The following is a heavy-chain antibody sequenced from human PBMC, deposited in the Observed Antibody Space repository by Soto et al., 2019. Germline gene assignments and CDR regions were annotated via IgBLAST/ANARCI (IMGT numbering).Heavy chain of an antibody. J-gene: IGHJ4*02. V-gene: IGHV3-23*01. CDR3: AKEVSLGSTVDLGY. CDR2: ISGSGGST. Sequence: PGGYLRLSCAASGFTFSIFAMSWVRQSPGKGLEWVSTISGSGGSTYYADAVKGRFTISRDNSMGTLYLQMKSLRVEDTAIYYCAKEVSLGSTVDLGYWGQGALVTAPQ. D-gene: IGHD7-27*01. CDR1: GFTFSIFA.